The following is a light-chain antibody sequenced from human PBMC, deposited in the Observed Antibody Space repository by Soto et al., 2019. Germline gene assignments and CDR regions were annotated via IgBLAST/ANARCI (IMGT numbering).Light chain of an antibody. J-gene: IGKJ4*01. V-gene: IGKV3D-15*01. CDR3: QQYNKWPFT. CDR1: QSVSSN. Sequence: EIVMTQSPAILSVSPGETATLSCRASQSVSSNLAWYHQKPCQAPRLLIYGASTRATGIPARFSGSGSGTEFTLTISSLQSEDFAVYYCQQYNKWPFTFGGGTRVDI. CDR2: GAS.